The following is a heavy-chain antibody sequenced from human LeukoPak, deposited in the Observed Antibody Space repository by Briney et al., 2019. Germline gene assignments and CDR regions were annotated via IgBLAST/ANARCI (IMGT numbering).Heavy chain of an antibody. V-gene: IGHV5-51*01. J-gene: IGHJ5*02. CDR3: ARLGIAAAGTGNWFDP. CDR1: GYSFTSYW. CDR2: IYPGDSDT. D-gene: IGHD6-13*01. Sequence: GESLKISCKGSGYSFTSYWIGWVRQMPGKGLEWMGIIYPGDSDTRYSPSFQGQVTISSDKSISTAYLQWSSLKASDTAMYYCARLGIAAAGTGNWFDPWGQGTLVTVSS.